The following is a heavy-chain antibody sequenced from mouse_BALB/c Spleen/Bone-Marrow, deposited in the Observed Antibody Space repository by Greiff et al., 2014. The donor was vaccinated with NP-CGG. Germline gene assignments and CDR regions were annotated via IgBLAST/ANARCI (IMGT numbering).Heavy chain of an antibody. CDR3: AHDAPFTY. V-gene: IGHV14-3*02. CDR1: GFNIKDTF. J-gene: IGHJ3*01. D-gene: IGHD2-3*01. CDR2: IDPASSNT. Sequence: EVQLQQSGADLEKPGASVKLSCTTSGFNIKDTFMHWVKQRPEQGLEWIGRIDPASSNTKYDPKFQGKATITADTSSNKVSLQLSGLTSEDTAVYYCAHDAPFTYWGQGTLVTVSA.